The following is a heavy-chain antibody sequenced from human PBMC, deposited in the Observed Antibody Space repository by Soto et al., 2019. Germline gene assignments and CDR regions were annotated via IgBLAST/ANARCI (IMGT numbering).Heavy chain of an antibody. D-gene: IGHD1-1*01. Sequence: PGGSLRLSCAASGFSFSNYALTWVRQAPGNGLEWVSTVRGVDTSTYYADSVKGRFTISRDNSMNTLFLDMSSLRAEDTAIYYCAKGGYASPFDYWGLGTLVTVSS. CDR2: VRGVDTST. J-gene: IGHJ4*02. CDR3: AKGGYASPFDY. V-gene: IGHV3-23*01. CDR1: GFSFSNYA.